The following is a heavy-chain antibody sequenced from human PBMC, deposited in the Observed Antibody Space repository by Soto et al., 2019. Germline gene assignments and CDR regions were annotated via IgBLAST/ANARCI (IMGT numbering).Heavy chain of an antibody. CDR1: GYTFTSYY. D-gene: IGHD3-10*01. J-gene: IGHJ4*02. CDR2: INPSGGST. Sequence: QVQLVQSGAEVKKPGASVKVSCKASGYTFTSYYMHWVRQAPGQGLEWMGIINPSGGSTSYAQKFQGRVTMTRDTSTSTVDMELSSLRSEDTAVYYCARGRVTMVRGVPLFHLTDYWGQGTLVTVSS. CDR3: ARGRVTMVRGVPLFHLTDY. V-gene: IGHV1-46*03.